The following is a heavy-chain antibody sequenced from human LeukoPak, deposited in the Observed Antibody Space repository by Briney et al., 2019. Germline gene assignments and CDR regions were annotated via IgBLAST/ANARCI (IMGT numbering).Heavy chain of an antibody. Sequence: PGGSLRLSCEASGFSFSTYEMNWVRQAPGKGLEWVSYITSSGATIYYADSVKGRFTISRDNAKNSLYLQMNSLRAEDTAVYYCARAVYDILTGYIDYFDYWGQGTLVTVSS. D-gene: IGHD3-9*01. J-gene: IGHJ4*02. CDR3: ARAVYDILTGYIDYFDY. V-gene: IGHV3-48*03. CDR2: ITSSGATI. CDR1: GFSFSTYE.